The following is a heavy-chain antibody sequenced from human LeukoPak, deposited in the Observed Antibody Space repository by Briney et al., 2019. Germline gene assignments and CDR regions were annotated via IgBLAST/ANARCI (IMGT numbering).Heavy chain of an antibody. CDR1: GFTFSSYA. Sequence: GGSLRLSCAASGFTFSSYAMSWVRQAPGKGLEWVSSISDSGSGTYYADSVKGRFTISRDNSKNMVYLQMNSLRAEDTAVYYCAKDRHDILTGYYTWGQGTLVTVSS. CDR2: ISDSGSGT. D-gene: IGHD3-9*01. V-gene: IGHV3-23*01. CDR3: AKDRHDILTGYYT. J-gene: IGHJ4*02.